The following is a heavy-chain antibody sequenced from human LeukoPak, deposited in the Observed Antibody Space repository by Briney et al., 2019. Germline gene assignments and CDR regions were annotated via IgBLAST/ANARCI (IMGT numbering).Heavy chain of an antibody. CDR3: ARGPRYYDSSGYYTFYYYGMDV. CDR1: GGSFSGYY. V-gene: IGHV4-34*01. Sequence: SETLSLTCSVYGGSFSGYYWIWIRQPPGKGLEWIGEINHSGSTNYNPSLKSRVTISVDTSKNQFSLKLSSVTAADTAVYYCARGPRYYDSSGYYTFYYYGMDVWGQGNTVTVSS. J-gene: IGHJ6*02. CDR2: INHSGST. D-gene: IGHD3-22*01.